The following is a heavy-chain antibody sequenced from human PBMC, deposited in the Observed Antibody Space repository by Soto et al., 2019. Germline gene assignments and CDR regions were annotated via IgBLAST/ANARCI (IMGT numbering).Heavy chain of an antibody. CDR3: ARGTSPSCSGGSCYVYYFDY. Sequence: SVKVSCKASGGTFSSYAISWVRQAPGQGLEWMGGIIPIFGTANYAQKFQGRVTITADESTSTAYMELSSLRSEDTAVYYCARGTSPSCSGGSCYVYYFDYWGQGTLVTVS. J-gene: IGHJ4*02. CDR2: IIPIFGTA. V-gene: IGHV1-69*13. D-gene: IGHD2-15*01. CDR1: GGTFSSYA.